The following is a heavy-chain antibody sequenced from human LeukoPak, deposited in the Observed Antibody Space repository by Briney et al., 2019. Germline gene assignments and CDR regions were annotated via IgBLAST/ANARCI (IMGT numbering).Heavy chain of an antibody. CDR3: ASALDTDCSSTSCADY. V-gene: IGHV3-30-3*01. CDR1: GFTFSSYA. Sequence: GGSLRLSCAASGFTFSSYAMHWVRQAPGKGLEWVAVIPYDGSNKYYADSVKGRFTISRDNSKNTLYLQMNSLRAEDTAVYYCASALDTDCSSTSCADYWGQGTLVTVSS. J-gene: IGHJ4*02. CDR2: IPYDGSNK. D-gene: IGHD2-2*01.